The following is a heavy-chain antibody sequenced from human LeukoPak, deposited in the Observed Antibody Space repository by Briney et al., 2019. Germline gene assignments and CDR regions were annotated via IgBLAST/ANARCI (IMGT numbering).Heavy chain of an antibody. J-gene: IGHJ4*02. Sequence: GGSLRLSCAASGNYWMHWVRQAPGKGLVWVSHINSDGSWTSYADSVKGRFTISKDNAKNTVYLQMNSLRAEDTAVYYCVSFYETYRGRGTLVTVSS. V-gene: IGHV3-74*01. CDR1: GNYW. D-gene: IGHD2/OR15-2a*01. CDR3: VSFYETY. CDR2: INSDGSWT.